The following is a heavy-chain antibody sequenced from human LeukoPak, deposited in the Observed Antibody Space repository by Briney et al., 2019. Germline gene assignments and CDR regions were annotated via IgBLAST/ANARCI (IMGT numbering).Heavy chain of an antibody. CDR1: GFTFSSYE. Sequence: GGSLRLSCAASGFTFSSYEMNWVRQAPGKGLEYVSAISSNGGSTYYANSVKGRFTISRDNSKNTLYLQMGSLRAEDMAVYYCASRVQGYWGQGTLVTVSS. V-gene: IGHV3-64*01. CDR2: ISSNGGST. J-gene: IGHJ4*02. CDR3: ASRVQGY.